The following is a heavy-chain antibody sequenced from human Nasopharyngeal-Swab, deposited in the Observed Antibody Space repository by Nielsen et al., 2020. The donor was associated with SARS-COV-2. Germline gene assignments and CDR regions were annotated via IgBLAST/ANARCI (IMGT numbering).Heavy chain of an antibody. CDR2: ISWNSGSI. CDR1: GFTFDDYA. CDR3: AKDMWPTVTTPDY. Sequence: GGSLRLSCVASGFTFDDYAMHWVRQAPGKGLEWVSGISWNSGSIGYADSVKGRFTISRDNAKNSLYLQMNSLRAEDTALYYCAKDMWPTVTTPDYWGQGTLVTVSS. V-gene: IGHV3-9*01. J-gene: IGHJ4*02. D-gene: IGHD4-17*01.